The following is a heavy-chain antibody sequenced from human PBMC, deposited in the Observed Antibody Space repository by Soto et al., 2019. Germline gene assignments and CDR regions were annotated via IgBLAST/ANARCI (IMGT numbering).Heavy chain of an antibody. CDR3: AKDRSVAAAGPGNGMDV. CDR1: GFTFSSYA. CDR2: ISGSGGST. Sequence: PGGSLRLSCAASGFTFSSYAMSWVRQAPGKGLEWVSAISGSGGSTYYADSVKGRFTISRDNSKNTLYLQMNSLRAEDTAVYYCAKDRSVAAAGPGNGMDVWGQGATVTSP. V-gene: IGHV3-23*01. D-gene: IGHD6-13*01. J-gene: IGHJ6*02.